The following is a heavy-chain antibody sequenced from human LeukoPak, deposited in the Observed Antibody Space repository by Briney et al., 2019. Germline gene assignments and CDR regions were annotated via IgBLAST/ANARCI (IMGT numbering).Heavy chain of an antibody. D-gene: IGHD3-16*01. V-gene: IGHV4-4*02. CDR1: GGSISSYNW. Sequence: SETLSLTCAVSGGSISSYNWWTWGRQPPGKGLGWIGEISLSGSPSYNPSLKSRVTISVDKSKNQFSLKLSSVTAADTAVYYCARGSGGGNWGQGTLVTVSS. CDR2: ISLSGSP. J-gene: IGHJ4*02. CDR3: ARGSGGGN.